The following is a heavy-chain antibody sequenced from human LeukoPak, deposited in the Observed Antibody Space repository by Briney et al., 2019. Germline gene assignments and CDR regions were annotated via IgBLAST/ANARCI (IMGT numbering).Heavy chain of an antibody. V-gene: IGHV3-21*01. J-gene: IGHJ4*02. CDR2: ISSSSSYI. CDR1: GFTFSSYS. CDR3: ARDNYSYGHDY. Sequence: PGGSLRLSCAAPGFTFSSYSMNWVRPAPGEGLGWVSSISSSSSYIYYADSVKGRFTISRDNAKNSLYLQMNSLRAEDTAVYYCARDNYSYGHDYWGQGTLVTVSS. D-gene: IGHD5-18*01.